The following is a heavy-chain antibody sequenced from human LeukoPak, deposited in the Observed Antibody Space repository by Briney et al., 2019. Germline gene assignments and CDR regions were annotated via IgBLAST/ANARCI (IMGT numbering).Heavy chain of an antibody. J-gene: IGHJ4*02. Sequence: PGGPLRLSCAASGFTLSSYRLHWVPQAPGEGLVWVSQISPDGNITPYADSVKGRFTISRDNSKKTLYLQINAPKAEDTAVYYCARGCRAVRCPADYWGQGSLVTVSS. CDR1: GFTLSSYR. CDR2: ISPDGNIT. D-gene: IGHD2-15*01. V-gene: IGHV3-74*01. CDR3: ARGCRAVRCPADY.